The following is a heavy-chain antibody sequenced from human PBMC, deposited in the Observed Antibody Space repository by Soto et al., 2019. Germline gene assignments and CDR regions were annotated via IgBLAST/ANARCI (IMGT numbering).Heavy chain of an antibody. CDR2: ISFDGSNK. CDR3: AKPLKQWVPDH. CDR1: GFTFRTHG. V-gene: IGHV3-30*18. J-gene: IGHJ4*02. Sequence: QVQLVESGGGVVLPGGSLRLSCAASGFTFRTHGMHWVRQAPGKGLEWLAVISFDGSNKYYANSVKGRFTISRDNSNNMVFLQMNSLGADDTAVYYCAKPLKQWVPDHWGQGTLVIVSS. D-gene: IGHD6-19*01.